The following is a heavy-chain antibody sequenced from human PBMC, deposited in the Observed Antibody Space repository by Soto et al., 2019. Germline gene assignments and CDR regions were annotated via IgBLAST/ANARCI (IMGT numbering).Heavy chain of an antibody. CDR3: ARALQGYYYGMDV. V-gene: IGHV1-2*04. CDR2: INPNSGGT. D-gene: IGHD4-4*01. J-gene: IGHJ6*02. Sequence: SVKVSCKASGYTFTGYYMHWVRQAPGQGLEWMGWINPNSGGTNYAQKFQGWVTMTRDTSISTAYMELSRLRSDDTAVYYCARALQGYYYGMDVWGQGTTVTVSS. CDR1: GYTFTGYY.